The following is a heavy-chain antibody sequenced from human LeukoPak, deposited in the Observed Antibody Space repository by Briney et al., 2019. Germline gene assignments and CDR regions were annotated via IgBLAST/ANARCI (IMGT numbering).Heavy chain of an antibody. CDR3: ARRGWTGGYTYAAFDI. V-gene: IGHV4-39*01. D-gene: IGHD5-18*01. CDR1: GGSFSSSTHF. Sequence: SETLSLTCTVSGGSFSSSTHFWGWIRQPPGKRLEWIGSISYGGSAYYNPSLKSRVTISVDTSKNQFSLKLTSVSAADTAMYYCARRGWTGGYTYAAFDIWGQGTMVTVSS. CDR2: ISYGGSA. J-gene: IGHJ3*02.